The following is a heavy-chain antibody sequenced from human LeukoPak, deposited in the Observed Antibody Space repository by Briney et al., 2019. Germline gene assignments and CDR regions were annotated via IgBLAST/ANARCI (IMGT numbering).Heavy chain of an antibody. D-gene: IGHD6-13*01. CDR1: GGSFSGYY. J-gene: IGHJ3*02. CDR3: ARRGVRAAAYAVDI. V-gene: IGHV4-34*01. Sequence: PSGTLSPTRAVYGGSFSGYYWSWIRPPPGKGLEWIGEINHSGSTNYNPSFKSRVAISVDTSKNQFYLKLSSVTAADTAVYYCARRGVRAAAYAVDIWGQGTMVTVSS. CDR2: INHSGST.